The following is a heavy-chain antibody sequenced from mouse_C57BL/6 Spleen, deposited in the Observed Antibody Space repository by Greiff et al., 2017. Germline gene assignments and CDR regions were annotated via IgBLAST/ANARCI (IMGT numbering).Heavy chain of an antibody. CDR1: GYSFTDYN. D-gene: IGHD1-1*01. CDR2: INPNYGTT. J-gene: IGHJ2*01. Sequence: EVQLQESGPELVKPGASVKISCKASGYSFTDYNMNWVKQSNGKSLEWIGGINPNYGTTSYNQKFKGKATLTVDQPSSTAYMQLNSLTSEDSAVYSCAREGLLFFDYWGQGATLTVSS. CDR3: AREGLLFFDY. V-gene: IGHV1-39*01.